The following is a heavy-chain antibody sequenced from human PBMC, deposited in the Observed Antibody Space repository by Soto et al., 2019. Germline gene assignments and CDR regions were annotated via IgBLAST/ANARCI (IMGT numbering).Heavy chain of an antibody. Sequence: HVQLHQWGAGLLKPSETLSLTCAVYGGSFINYSYSWIRQAPGKGLEWIGEVNHSGKTDYNPSLKSRATTAVEPSNNQFPLRFISVTAAPTAVYYGAPMSSVFWSATLTRAYWGQGTPVPVSS. J-gene: IGHJ4*02. CDR3: APMSSVFWSATLTRAY. CDR1: GGSFINYS. V-gene: IGHV4-34*01. D-gene: IGHD3-3*01. CDR2: VNHSGKT.